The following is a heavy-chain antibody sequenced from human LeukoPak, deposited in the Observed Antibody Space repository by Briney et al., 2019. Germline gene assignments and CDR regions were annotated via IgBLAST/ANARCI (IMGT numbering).Heavy chain of an antibody. V-gene: IGHV3-64*01. Sequence: GGSLRLSCAASGFTFSSYAMHWVRQAPGKGLEYVSAISSNGGSTYYANSVKGRFTISRDNSKNTLYLQMGSLRAEDMSVYYCARAAAVGAFDIWGQGTMVTVSS. CDR3: ARAAAVGAFDI. J-gene: IGHJ3*02. D-gene: IGHD6-13*01. CDR1: GFTFSSYA. CDR2: ISSNGGST.